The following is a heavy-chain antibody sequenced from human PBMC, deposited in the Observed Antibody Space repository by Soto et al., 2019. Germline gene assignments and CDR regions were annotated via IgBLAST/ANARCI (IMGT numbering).Heavy chain of an antibody. CDR1: GLTFSTYT. CDR2: PNSMSNSV. V-gene: IGHV3-21*01. Sequence: PGGSLTLACVAPGLTFSTYTMSWVRQPPGKGREWVASPNSMSNSVYYVDSVRGRFTISRDNPKNLLFLQLNSLRPEDTGFYYCTRTPDYWGQGTLVTVSS. CDR3: TRTPDY. J-gene: IGHJ4*02.